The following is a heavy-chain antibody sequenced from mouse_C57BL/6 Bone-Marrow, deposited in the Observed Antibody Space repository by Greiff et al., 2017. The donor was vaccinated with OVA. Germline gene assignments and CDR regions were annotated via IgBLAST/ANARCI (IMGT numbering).Heavy chain of an antibody. J-gene: IGHJ3*01. CDR1: GYTFTSYW. Sequence: VQLQQPGAELVKPGASVKLSCKASGYTFTSYWMQWVKQRPVQGLEWIGEIDPSDSYTNYNQKFKGKATLTVDTSSSTAYMLLSGLTSEDSAVYFCASAVFTYWGQGYLVTVSA. CDR3: ASAVFTY. CDR2: IDPSDSYT. V-gene: IGHV1-50*01.